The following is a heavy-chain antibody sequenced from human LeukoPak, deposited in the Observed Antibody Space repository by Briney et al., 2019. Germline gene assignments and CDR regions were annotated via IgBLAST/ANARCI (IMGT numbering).Heavy chain of an antibody. J-gene: IGHJ5*02. D-gene: IGHD3-10*01. CDR1: GGSISSSSYY. CDR3: ARHVVVRGVNTLNWFDP. CDR2: IYYSGCT. Sequence: SETLSLTCTVSGGSISSSSYYWGWIRPTPRKELAWIGSIYYSGCTYYNQPLTSQVTISVVTSKNQFSLKLSSVTAADTAVYYCARHVVVRGVNTLNWFDPWGQGTLVTVSS. V-gene: IGHV4-39*01.